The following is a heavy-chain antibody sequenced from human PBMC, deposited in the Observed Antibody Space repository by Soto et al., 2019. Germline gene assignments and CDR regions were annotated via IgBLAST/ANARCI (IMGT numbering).Heavy chain of an antibody. CDR3: ARGGGREVHPLDY. V-gene: IGHV1-18*01. J-gene: IGHJ4*02. Sequence: ASVNVSCKGSGYNLVPCVIPGVRRAPGQGLACVGWINTSYSNVRSPHFTGLTHHADDFQGRVAMTSDTSTSTAYLELTSLRSDDTATYYCARGGGREVHPLDYWGQGTLVTVSS. CDR1: GYNLVPCV. CDR2: INTSYSNVRSPHFTGLT. D-gene: IGHD3-16*01.